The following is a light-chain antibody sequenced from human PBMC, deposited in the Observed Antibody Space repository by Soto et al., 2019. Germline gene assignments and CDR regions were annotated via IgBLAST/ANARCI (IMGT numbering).Light chain of an antibody. V-gene: IGKV3-20*01. J-gene: IGKJ5*01. CDR3: QQYDSLPIT. Sequence: EIVLTQSPATLSLSPGERATLSCRASQSVSRYLAWYQQKPGQAPRLLLYGASTRATGVPARFSGSGSGTDFTLTVSRLEPADFAVYYCQQYDSLPITFGQGTRLEI. CDR1: QSVSRY. CDR2: GAS.